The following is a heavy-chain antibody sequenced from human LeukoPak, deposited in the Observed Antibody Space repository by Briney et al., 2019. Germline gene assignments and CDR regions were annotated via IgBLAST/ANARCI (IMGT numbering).Heavy chain of an antibody. CDR2: ISYDGSNK. D-gene: IGHD5-18*01. J-gene: IGHJ4*02. Sequence: PGRSLRLSCAASGFSFSNYAMHWVRQAPGKGLEWVAVISYDGSNKYYADSVKGRFTISRDNSKNTLYLQMNSLRGEDTAVYYCARDSYGLDYWGQGTLVTVPS. CDR1: GFSFSNYA. V-gene: IGHV3-30-3*01. CDR3: ARDSYGLDY.